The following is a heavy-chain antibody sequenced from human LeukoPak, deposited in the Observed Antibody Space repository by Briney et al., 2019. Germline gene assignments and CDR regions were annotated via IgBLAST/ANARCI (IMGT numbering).Heavy chain of an antibody. J-gene: IGHJ4*02. CDR1: GGSISSSSYY. Sequence: PSETLSLTCTVSGGSISSSSYYWGWIRQPPGKGLEWIGSIYYSGSTYYDPSLKSRVTISVDTSKNQFSLKLSSVTAADTAVYYCARARNRDYYGSGIYSDYWGQGTLVTVSS. CDR3: ARARNRDYYGSGIYSDY. CDR2: IYYSGST. D-gene: IGHD3-10*01. V-gene: IGHV4-39*07.